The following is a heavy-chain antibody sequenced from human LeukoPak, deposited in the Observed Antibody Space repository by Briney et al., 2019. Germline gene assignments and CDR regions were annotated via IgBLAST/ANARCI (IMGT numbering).Heavy chain of an antibody. CDR3: AKEPIAVSGRNAFNV. D-gene: IGHD6-19*01. Sequence: GGSLRLSCAASGFTFSSYGMHWIRQAPGKGLEWVAVVAYEGRTKYYADSVKGRFTISRDNSKNTLYLEVHSLRAEDTAMYYCAKEPIAVSGRNAFNVWGQGTMVTVSS. CDR1: GFTFSSYG. J-gene: IGHJ3*01. V-gene: IGHV3-30*02. CDR2: VAYEGRTK.